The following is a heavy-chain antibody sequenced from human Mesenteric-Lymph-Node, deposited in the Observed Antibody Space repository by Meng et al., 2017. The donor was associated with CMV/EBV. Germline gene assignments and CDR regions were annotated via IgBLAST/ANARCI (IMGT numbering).Heavy chain of an antibody. J-gene: IGHJ3*02. Sequence: GSLRLSCTVSGGSISSSSYYWGWIRQPPGKGLEWIGSIYYSGSTYYNPSLKSRVTISVDTSKNQFSLKLSSVTAADTAVYYCARESASPRAFDIWGQGTQVTVSS. CDR1: GGSISSSSYY. D-gene: IGHD2-21*01. V-gene: IGHV4-39*07. CDR2: IYYSGST. CDR3: ARESASPRAFDI.